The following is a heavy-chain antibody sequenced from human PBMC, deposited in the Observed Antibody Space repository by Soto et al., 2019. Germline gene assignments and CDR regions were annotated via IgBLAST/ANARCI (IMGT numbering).Heavy chain of an antibody. D-gene: IGHD2-15*01. J-gene: IGHJ2*01. CDR1: GFTVSINY. V-gene: IGHV3-66*01. CDR2: IYSGGST. CDR3: ARDSGYCSGGACFGDWYFDL. Sequence: PGGSLRLSCAASGFTVSINYISWVRQAPGKGLEWVSVIYSGGSTYYADSVKARFTISRDNSKNTVYLQMNSLRADDTAVYFCARDSGYCSGGACFGDWYFDLWARDTLVPVSS.